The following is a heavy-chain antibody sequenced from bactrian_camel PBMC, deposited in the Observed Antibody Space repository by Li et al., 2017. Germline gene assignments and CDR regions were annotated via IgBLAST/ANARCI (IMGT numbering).Heavy chain of an antibody. CDR2: IDTQDIP. D-gene: IGHD6*01. J-gene: IGHJ4*01. CDR1: GAYTDSGLC. CDR3: ASASGCVFRRGDSWLGV. V-gene: IGHV3S53*01. Sequence: QLVESGGGSVQTGGSLRLSRERSGAYTDSGLCMAWFLQVPGKEREEVATIDTQDIPSYTDSVKGRFTISKDNANNTLWLQMNNLKPEDTAMYYCASASGCVFRRGDSWLGVWGQGTQVTVSS.